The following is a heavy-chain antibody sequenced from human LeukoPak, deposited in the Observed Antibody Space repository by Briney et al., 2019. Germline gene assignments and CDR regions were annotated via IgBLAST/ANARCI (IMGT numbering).Heavy chain of an antibody. J-gene: IGHJ3*02. V-gene: IGHV3-53*01. CDR1: GFTVSSNY. CDR2: IYSGGST. Sequence: GGSLRLSCAASGFTVSSNYMNWVRQAPGKGLEWVSVIYSGGSTCYADSVKGRFTISRDNSKNTLYLQMNSLRAEDTAVYYCARARYDYGDYVGAFDIWGQGTMVTVSS. D-gene: IGHD4-17*01. CDR3: ARARYDYGDYVGAFDI.